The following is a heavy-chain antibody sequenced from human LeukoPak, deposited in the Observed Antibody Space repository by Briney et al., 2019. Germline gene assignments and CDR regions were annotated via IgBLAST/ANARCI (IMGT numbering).Heavy chain of an antibody. CDR3: ASLYSSGWPYYYGMDV. CDR1: GGSISSGGYY. D-gene: IGHD6-19*01. J-gene: IGHJ6*02. V-gene: IGHV4-39*07. CDR2: INHSGST. Sequence: PSETLSLTCTVSGGSISSGGYYWSWIRQPPGKGLEWIGEINHSGSTNYNPSLKSRVTISVDTSKNQFSLKLSSVTAADTAVYYCASLYSSGWPYYYGMDVWGQGATVTVSS.